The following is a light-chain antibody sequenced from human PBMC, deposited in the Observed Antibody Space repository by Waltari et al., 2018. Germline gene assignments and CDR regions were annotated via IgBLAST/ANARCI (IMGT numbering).Light chain of an antibody. J-gene: IGKJ4*01. CDR1: QTIITW. CDR2: KAS. Sequence: DIQMTQSPSILSASIGDRVTITCRASQTIITWLAWYQQKPGKAPKLLIYKASSLESGVPSRFSGSGSGTEFTLTVSSLQPDYFATYYCQQYNSNSPTFGGGTKLEIK. CDR3: QQYNSNSPT. V-gene: IGKV1-5*03.